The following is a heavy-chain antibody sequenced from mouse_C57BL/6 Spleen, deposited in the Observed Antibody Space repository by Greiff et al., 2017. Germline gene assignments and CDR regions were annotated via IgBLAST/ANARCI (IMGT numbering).Heavy chain of an antibody. J-gene: IGHJ2*01. CDR3: ARGYGNSFDY. Sequence: VQLQQPGAELVKPGASVKLSCKASGYTFTSYWMQWVKQRPGQGLEWIGEIDPSDSYTNYNQKFKGKATLTVDTSSSTAYMQLSSLTSEDSAVYYCARGYGNSFDYWGQGTTLTVSS. CDR1: GYTFTSYW. V-gene: IGHV1-50*01. D-gene: IGHD2-10*02. CDR2: IDPSDSYT.